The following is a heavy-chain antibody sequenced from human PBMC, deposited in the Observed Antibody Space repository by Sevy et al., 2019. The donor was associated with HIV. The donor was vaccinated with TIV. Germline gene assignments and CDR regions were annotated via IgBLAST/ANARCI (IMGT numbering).Heavy chain of an antibody. CDR3: TREGVTRVRGIHTVFDI. D-gene: IGHD3-10*01. Sequence: GGSLRLSCTASGFTFGDYCVSWFRQAPGKGLEWVGAIRDRAYGGTTEYAASVKGRFSISRDDSRGIAYLQMDGLNTEDTAVYYCTREGVTRVRGIHTVFDIWGQGTLVTVSS. CDR2: IRDRAYGGTT. CDR1: GFTFGDYC. V-gene: IGHV3-49*03. J-gene: IGHJ3*02.